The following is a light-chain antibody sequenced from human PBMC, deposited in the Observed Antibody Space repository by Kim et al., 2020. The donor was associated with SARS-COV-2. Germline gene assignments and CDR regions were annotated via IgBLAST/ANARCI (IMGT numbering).Light chain of an antibody. V-gene: IGLV6-57*02. Sequence: KTVTISCTGSSGNIASNYVQSYQQRPGSAPTTVIFENDQRPSGVPDRFSGSIDTSSNSASLTISGLKIEDEAHYYCQSFDISSQWVFGGGTQLTVL. J-gene: IGLJ3*02. CDR3: QSFDISSQWV. CDR2: END. CDR1: SGNIASNY.